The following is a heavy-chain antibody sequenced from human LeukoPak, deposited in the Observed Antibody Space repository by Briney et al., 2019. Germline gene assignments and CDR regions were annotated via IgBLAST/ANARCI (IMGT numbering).Heavy chain of an antibody. Sequence: GGSLRPSYAASGFTFSSYSMNWVRQAPGKGLEWVSSISSSSSYIYYADSVKGRFTISRDNAKNSLYLQMNSLRAEDTAVYYCASNPKYYYDSSGYYRPGDYWGQGTLVTVSS. CDR3: ASNPKYYYDSSGYYRPGDY. D-gene: IGHD3-22*01. CDR1: GFTFSSYS. CDR2: ISSSSSYI. V-gene: IGHV3-21*01. J-gene: IGHJ4*02.